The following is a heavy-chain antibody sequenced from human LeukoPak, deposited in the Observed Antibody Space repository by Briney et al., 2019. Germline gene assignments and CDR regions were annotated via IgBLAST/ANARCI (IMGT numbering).Heavy chain of an antibody. CDR2: IYYSGST. CDR1: GYSISSGYF. D-gene: IGHD5-12*01. Sequence: SETLSLTCTVSGYSISSGYFWGWIRQTPGKGLEWIGSIYYSGSTYYNPSLKSRVTMSGDTSKNQFSLKLSSVTAADTAVYYCARWGIVATIHLDAFDIWGQGTMVTVSS. CDR3: ARWGIVATIHLDAFDI. J-gene: IGHJ3*02. V-gene: IGHV4-38-2*02.